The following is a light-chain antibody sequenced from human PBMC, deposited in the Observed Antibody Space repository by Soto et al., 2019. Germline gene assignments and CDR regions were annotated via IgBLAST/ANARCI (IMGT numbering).Light chain of an antibody. V-gene: IGLV1-47*02. CDR1: SFNIGSNS. J-gene: IGLJ1*01. CDR3: ASWDDGLSGYV. Sequence: QLVLTQPPSASGTPGQRVTISCSGSSFNIGSNSVNWYQQLPGTAPKLLIYTNDQRPSGVPDRFSGSKSGTSASLAIRGLRSEDEADYYCASWDDGLSGYVFGTGTKLTVL. CDR2: TND.